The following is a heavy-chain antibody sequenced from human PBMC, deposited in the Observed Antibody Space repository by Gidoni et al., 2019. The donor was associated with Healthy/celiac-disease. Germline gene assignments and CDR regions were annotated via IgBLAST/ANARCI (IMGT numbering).Heavy chain of an antibody. V-gene: IGHV3-23*01. J-gene: IGHJ5*02. D-gene: IGHD4-17*01. Sequence: EVQLLESGGGLVQPGGSLRLSCAASGFTFSCYAMRWVRPAPGTGLEGVSVISGSGGSTYYADAVKGRFTISRDNSKNTLYLQMNSLRAEDTAVYYCAKPLSDYGGINNWFDPWGQGTLVTVSS. CDR1: GFTFSCYA. CDR3: AKPLSDYGGINNWFDP. CDR2: ISGSGGST.